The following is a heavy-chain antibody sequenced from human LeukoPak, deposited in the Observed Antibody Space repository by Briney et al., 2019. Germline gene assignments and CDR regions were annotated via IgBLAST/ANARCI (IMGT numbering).Heavy chain of an antibody. CDR3: ARPVITMVRGMENWFDP. CDR2: IYHSGST. D-gene: IGHD3-10*01. Sequence: PSETLSLTCTVSGYSISSGYYWGWIRQPPGKGLEWIGSIYHSGSTYYNPSLKSRVTISVDTSKNQFSLKLGSVTAADAAVYYCARPVITMVRGMENWFDPWGQGTLVTVSS. CDR1: GYSISSGYY. V-gene: IGHV4-38-2*02. J-gene: IGHJ5*02.